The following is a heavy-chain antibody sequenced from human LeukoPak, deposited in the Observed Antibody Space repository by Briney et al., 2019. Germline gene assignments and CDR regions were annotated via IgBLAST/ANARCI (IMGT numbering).Heavy chain of an antibody. D-gene: IGHD3-9*01. CDR2: INPSGGST. CDR3: ATSKELRYFDWLLSY. V-gene: IGHV1-46*01. CDR1: GYTFTSYY. Sequence: ASVKVSCKASGYTFTSYYMHWVRQAPGQGLEWMGIINPSGGSTSYAQKFQGRVTMTRDTSTSTVYMELSSLRSEDTAVYYCATSKELRYFDWLLSYWGQGTLVTVSS. J-gene: IGHJ4*02.